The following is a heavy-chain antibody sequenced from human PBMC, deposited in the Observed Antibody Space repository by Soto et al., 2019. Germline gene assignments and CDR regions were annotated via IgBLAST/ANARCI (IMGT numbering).Heavy chain of an antibody. V-gene: IGHV4-34*01. CDR1: GGSFSGYY. Sequence: SETLSLTCAGYGGSFSGYYRTWIRQPPGTGLEWIGEINHSGSTNYNPSLKSRVTISVDTSKNQFSLKLTSVTAADTAVYFCARGERQQQRDSWGQGTLVTVSS. J-gene: IGHJ4*02. CDR2: INHSGST. D-gene: IGHD6-13*01. CDR3: ARGERQQQRDS.